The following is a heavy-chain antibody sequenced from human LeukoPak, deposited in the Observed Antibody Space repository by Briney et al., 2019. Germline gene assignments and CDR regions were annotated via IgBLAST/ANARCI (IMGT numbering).Heavy chain of an antibody. CDR3: ARDPFRAAAPYFDY. Sequence: SETLSLTCTVSGGSISSYYWRWIRQPAGKGLEWIGRIYTSGSTNYNPSLKSRVTISVDKSKNQFSLKLSSVTAADTAVYYCARDPFRAAAPYFDYWGQGTLVTVSS. D-gene: IGHD6-13*01. CDR2: IYTSGST. J-gene: IGHJ4*02. CDR1: GGSISSYY. V-gene: IGHV4-4*07.